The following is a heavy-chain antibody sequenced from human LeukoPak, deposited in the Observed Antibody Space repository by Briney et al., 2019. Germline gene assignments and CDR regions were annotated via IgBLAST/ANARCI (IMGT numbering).Heavy chain of an antibody. CDR2: INTNTGNP. Sequence: ASVNVSFKASGYTFTSYAMNWVRQAPGQGLEWMGWINTNTGNPTYAQGFTGRFVFSLDTSVSTAYLQISSLKAEDTAVYYCARVEGYYGSGSYPQDFDYWGQGTLVTVSS. V-gene: IGHV7-4-1*02. D-gene: IGHD3-10*01. J-gene: IGHJ4*02. CDR3: ARVEGYYGSGSYPQDFDY. CDR1: GYTFTSYA.